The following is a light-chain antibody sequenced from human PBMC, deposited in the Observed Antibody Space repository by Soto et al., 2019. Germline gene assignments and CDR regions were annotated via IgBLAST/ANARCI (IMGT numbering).Light chain of an antibody. V-gene: IGKV3-15*01. J-gene: IGKJ1*01. Sequence: EIVMTQSPATLSVSPGERATLSCGASQSVSSNLAWHQQKPGQAPRLLIYGASTRATGIPARFSGSGSGTEFTLTISSLQSEDSAVYYCQQYNNWPPWTFGQGTKVEIK. CDR3: QQYNNWPPWT. CDR2: GAS. CDR1: QSVSSN.